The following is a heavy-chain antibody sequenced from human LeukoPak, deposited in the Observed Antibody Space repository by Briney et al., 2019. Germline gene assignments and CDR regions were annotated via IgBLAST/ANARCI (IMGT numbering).Heavy chain of an antibody. V-gene: IGHV1-2*02. CDR3: ARNIWFGESADAFDI. J-gene: IGHJ3*02. CDR2: INPNSGGT. Sequence: GASVKVSCKACVYTFTGYYMHWVRQGPGQGLEWMGWINPNSGGTNYAQKFQGRVTMTRDKSIRTAYMELSRLTSDDTAVYYCARNIWFGESADAFDIWGRGTMVTVSS. D-gene: IGHD3-10*01. CDR1: VYTFTGYY.